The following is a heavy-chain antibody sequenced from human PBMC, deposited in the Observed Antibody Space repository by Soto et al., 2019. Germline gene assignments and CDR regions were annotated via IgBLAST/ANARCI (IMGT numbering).Heavy chain of an antibody. V-gene: IGHV1-3*01. CDR2: INAGNGNT. J-gene: IGHJ5*02. D-gene: IGHD2-15*01. CDR3: ARVYCSGGSCYSFFGGFDP. CDR1: GYTFTSYA. Sequence: QVQLVQSGAEVKKPGASVKVSCKASGYTFTSYAMHWVRQAPGQRLEWMGWINAGNGNTKYSQKFQGRVTITRDTSAITAEMELSRLRSEDTAVYYCARVYCSGGSCYSFFGGFDPWGQGPLVTVSS.